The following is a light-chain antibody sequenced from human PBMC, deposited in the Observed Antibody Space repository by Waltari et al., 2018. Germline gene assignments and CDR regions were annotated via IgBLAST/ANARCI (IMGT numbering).Light chain of an antibody. CDR2: KAS. Sequence: DIQMTQSPSTLSAFVGDRVTITCRASQTISDLLAWYQQRPGKAPKVLIYKASSLESGVPSRFGGSGSGTEFTLTISSLQPDDFASYYCQHYKTYPVSFGQGTKLEIK. CDR3: QHYKTYPVS. CDR1: QTISDL. V-gene: IGKV1-5*03. J-gene: IGKJ2*03.